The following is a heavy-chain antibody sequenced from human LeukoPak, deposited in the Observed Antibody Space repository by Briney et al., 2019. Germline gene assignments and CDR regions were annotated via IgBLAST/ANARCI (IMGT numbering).Heavy chain of an antibody. J-gene: IGHJ6*03. CDR2: ISGSGGST. Sequence: GGSLRLSCAASGFTFSSYAMSWVRQAPGKGLEWVSAISGSGGSTYYADSVKGRFTISRDNSKNTLYLQMNSLRAEDTAVYYCAGGDTAMVTGYYYYYMDVWGQGTLVTVSS. D-gene: IGHD5-18*01. CDR1: GFTFSSYA. V-gene: IGHV3-23*01. CDR3: AGGDTAMVTGYYYYYMDV.